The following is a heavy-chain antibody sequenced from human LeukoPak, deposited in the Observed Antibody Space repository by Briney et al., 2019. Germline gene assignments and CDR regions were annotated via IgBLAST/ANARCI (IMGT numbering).Heavy chain of an antibody. V-gene: IGHV3-30*02. J-gene: IGHJ3*02. CDR1: GFTFSSYG. D-gene: IGHD3-16*01. CDR3: TKGQLWASGRAFDI. Sequence: GGSLRLSCAASGFTFSSYGMHWVRQAPGKGLEWVAFVRDDGSSQKYAATVKGRFTTSRDNSKNTLYLQMNNLRPEDTAVYYCTKGQLWASGRAFDIWGQGTMVTVSS. CDR2: VRDDGSSQ.